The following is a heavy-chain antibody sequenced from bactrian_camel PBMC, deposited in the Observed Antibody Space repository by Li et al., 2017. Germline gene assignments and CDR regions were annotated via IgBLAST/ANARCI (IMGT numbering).Heavy chain of an antibody. J-gene: IGHJ4*01. CDR1: EYTYS. CDR2: VYNGEMT. CDR3: AVDRGTGCKFRAGTAY. V-gene: IGHV3S53*01. D-gene: IGHD6*01. Sequence: VQLVESGGGSVQAGGSLRLSCAASEYTYSLAWFRQAPGKERERVASVYNGEMTTYASSVEGRFTIVVDNAKDTMYLQMNNLNQEDTARYYCAVDRGTGCKFRAGTAYWGQGTQVTVS.